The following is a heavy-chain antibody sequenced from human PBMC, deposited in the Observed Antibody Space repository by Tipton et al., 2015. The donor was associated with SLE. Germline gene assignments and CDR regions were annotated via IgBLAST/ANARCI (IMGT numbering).Heavy chain of an antibody. J-gene: IGHJ5*02. Sequence: SLRLSCAASGLTFSSFSMNWVRQAPGRGLEWVSSISNSYIYYADSVKGRFSVSRDSANNSLYLQMNNLGAEDTAVYYCARGVGGSFYSWGQGTLVTVSS. CDR2: ISNSYI. D-gene: IGHD1-26*01. CDR1: GLTFSSFS. CDR3: ARGVGGSFYS. V-gene: IGHV3-21*03.